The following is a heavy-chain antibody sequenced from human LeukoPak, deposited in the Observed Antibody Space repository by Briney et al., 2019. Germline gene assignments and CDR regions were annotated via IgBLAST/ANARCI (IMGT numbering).Heavy chain of an antibody. CDR3: ARDYYDSSGYYYGDAFDI. Sequence: SETLSLTCTVSGVSISSYYWSWIRKPPGKGLQRIGYIYYSGRTNYNPSIKSQVTISVDTSKNQFSLKLSSVTAADTAVYYCARDYYDSSGYYYGDAFDIWGQGTMVTVSS. CDR1: GVSISSYY. D-gene: IGHD3-22*01. V-gene: IGHV4-59*01. CDR2: IYYSGRT. J-gene: IGHJ3*02.